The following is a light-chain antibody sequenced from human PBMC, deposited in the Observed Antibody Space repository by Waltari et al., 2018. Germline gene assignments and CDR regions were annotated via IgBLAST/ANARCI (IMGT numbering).Light chain of an antibody. CDR1: HSVSSNN. CDR3: QQYANSPRT. V-gene: IGKV3-20*01. J-gene: IGKJ1*01. Sequence: EFVLTQSPGTLSLSPGDRATLSCRASHSVSSNNLAWYQQKPGQAPRLLIYAASSRATGITDRFSGSGSGTDFTLTISRVEPEDFAVYYCQQYANSPRTFGQGTKVEIK. CDR2: AAS.